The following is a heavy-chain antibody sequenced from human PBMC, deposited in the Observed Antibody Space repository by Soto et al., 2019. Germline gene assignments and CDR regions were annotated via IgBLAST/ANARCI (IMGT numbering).Heavy chain of an antibody. Sequence: SDTLSLTCPVSGFSISSHYWTWIRQPAGKGLEWIGRIYTSGTTNYNPSLTSRVTMSVDTSKNQFSLNLTSVTAADTAVYYCARDRGQLWPLDYWGQGTLVTVSS. V-gene: IGHV4-4*07. CDR1: GFSISSHY. CDR2: IYTSGTT. D-gene: IGHD5-18*01. CDR3: ARDRGQLWPLDY. J-gene: IGHJ4*02.